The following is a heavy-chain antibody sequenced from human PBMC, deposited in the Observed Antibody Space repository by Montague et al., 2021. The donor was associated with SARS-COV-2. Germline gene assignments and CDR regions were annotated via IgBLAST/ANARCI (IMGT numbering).Heavy chain of an antibody. V-gene: IGHV4-59*01. CDR2: INYSGST. J-gene: IGHJ6*02. CDR3: ASHQGDESLYGMDV. CDR1: GGSISSYY. Sequence: SETLSLTCTVSGGSISSYYWSWIRQPPGKGLEWIGYINYSGSTNYNPSLKSRVTISVDTSKNQFSLKLSSVTAADTAVYYCASHQGDESLYGMDVWGQGTTVTVSS.